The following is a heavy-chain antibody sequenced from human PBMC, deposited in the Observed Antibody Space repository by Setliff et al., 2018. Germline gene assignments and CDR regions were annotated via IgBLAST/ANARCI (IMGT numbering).Heavy chain of an antibody. CDR3: AKVKKPLIRGSGFDY. CDR2: ISGSGSTI. D-gene: IGHD2-8*01. CDR1: GFTFSSYE. Sequence: GSLRLSCAASGFTFSSYEMNWVRQAPGKGLEWISYISGSGSTIYYADSVKGRFTISRDNSENTLFLQMTSLRPEDTGIYYCAKVKKPLIRGSGFDYWGRGTLVTVSS. J-gene: IGHJ4*02. V-gene: IGHV3-48*03.